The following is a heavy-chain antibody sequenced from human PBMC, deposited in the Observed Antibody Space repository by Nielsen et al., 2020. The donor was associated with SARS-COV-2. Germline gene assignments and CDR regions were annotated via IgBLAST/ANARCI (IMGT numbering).Heavy chain of an antibody. V-gene: IGHV3-30*03. CDR3: ARQGIAVAGTSWFDP. J-gene: IGHJ5*02. D-gene: IGHD6-19*01. Sequence: GESLKISCAASGFTFSRYGLHWVRQAPGKGLEWVAVISYDGSNKYYADSVKGRFTISRDNSKNTLYLQMNSLRAEDTAVYYCARQGIAVAGTSWFDPWGQGTLVTVSS. CDR1: GFTFSRYG. CDR2: ISYDGSNK.